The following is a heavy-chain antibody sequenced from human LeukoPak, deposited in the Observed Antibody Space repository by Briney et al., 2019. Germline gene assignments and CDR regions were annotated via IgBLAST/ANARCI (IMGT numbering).Heavy chain of an antibody. Sequence: PGGSLRLSCAASGFTFSSYGMHWVRQAPGKGLEWVAVISYDGSNKYYADSVKGRFTISRDNTKNTLYLQMNSLRAEDTAVYYCARDPAPYSSSWYYWCFDLWGRGTLVAVSS. CDR1: GFTFSSYG. V-gene: IGHV3-30*12. J-gene: IGHJ2*01. CDR2: ISYDGSNK. D-gene: IGHD6-13*01. CDR3: ARDPAPYSSSWYYWCFDL.